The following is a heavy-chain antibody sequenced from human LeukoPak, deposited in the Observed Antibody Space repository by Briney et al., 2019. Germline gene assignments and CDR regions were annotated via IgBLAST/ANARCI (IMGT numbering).Heavy chain of an antibody. CDR1: GYTFTGYY. CDR2: INPNSGGT. D-gene: IGHD2-21*02. J-gene: IGHJ4*02. V-gene: IGHV1-2*02. CDR3: ARQVSAAIQFDY. Sequence: ASVKVSCKASGYTFTGYYIHWVRQAPGQGLEWMGLINPNSGGTDYAQKFQGRVTMTWDTSISTAYMELSRLTSDDSAVYYCARQVSAAIQFDYWGQGTLVTVSS.